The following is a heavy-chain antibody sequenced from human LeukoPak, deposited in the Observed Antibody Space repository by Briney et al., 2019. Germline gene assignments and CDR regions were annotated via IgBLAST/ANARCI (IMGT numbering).Heavy chain of an antibody. D-gene: IGHD3-16*01. CDR3: ARYWGNYYYYGLDV. CDR2: VYFSGST. J-gene: IGHJ6*02. V-gene: IGHV4-59*08. CDR1: GGSISSYY. Sequence: PSETLSLTCTVSGGSISSYYWSWMRQPPGKGLEWIGYVYFSGSTKYNPSLKSRVTMSADTSNNQFSLNLNSVTAADTAVYYCARYWGNYYYYGLDVWGQGTTVTVAS.